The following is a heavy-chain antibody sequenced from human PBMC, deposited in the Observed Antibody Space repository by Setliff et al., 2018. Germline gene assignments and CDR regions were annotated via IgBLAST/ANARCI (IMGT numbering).Heavy chain of an antibody. J-gene: IGHJ5*02. CDR1: GDSIDTDIW. D-gene: IGHD1-7*01. V-gene: IGHV4-4*02. Sequence: PSETLSLTCTVSGDSIDTDIWWSWVRQSPGKGLEWIGEIYLGGSPTYNPSLKSRVTISIYKSKNQLSLDLASVTAADTAVYSCARNWHWGFDPWGRGALVTVSS. CDR3: ARNWHWGFDP. CDR2: IYLGGSP.